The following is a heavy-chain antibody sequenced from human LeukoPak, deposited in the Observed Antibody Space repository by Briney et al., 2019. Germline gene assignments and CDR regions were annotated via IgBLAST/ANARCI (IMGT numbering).Heavy chain of an antibody. Sequence: GGSLRLSCAASGFTFSLYTMNWVRQAPGKGLVWVSRINSEGSSTTYADSVKGRFTISRDNAKNILYLQMNSLRAEDTAVYHCARDPAPQGWFDSWGQGTLVTVSS. CDR1: GFTFSLYT. CDR3: ARDPAPQGWFDS. CDR2: INSEGSST. V-gene: IGHV3-74*01. J-gene: IGHJ5*01.